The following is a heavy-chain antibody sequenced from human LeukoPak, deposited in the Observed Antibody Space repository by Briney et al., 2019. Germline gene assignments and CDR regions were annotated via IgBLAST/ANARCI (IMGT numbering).Heavy chain of an antibody. Sequence: PGGSLRLSCAASRFTFSSYEMNWVRQAPGKGLEWVSYISGSGIKHYADSVKGRFTISRDNAKNSSYLQMNSLRVEDTAVYYCATAGNYRFDYWGQGTLVTVSS. CDR2: ISGSGIK. J-gene: IGHJ4*02. CDR3: ATAGNYRFDY. D-gene: IGHD1-7*01. V-gene: IGHV3-48*03. CDR1: RFTFSSYE.